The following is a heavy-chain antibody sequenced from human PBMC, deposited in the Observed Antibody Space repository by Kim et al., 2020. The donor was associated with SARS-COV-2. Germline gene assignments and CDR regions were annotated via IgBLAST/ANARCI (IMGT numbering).Heavy chain of an antibody. CDR1: GFTFSSYA. CDR3: AKDAFGLGSGYYFDY. Sequence: GGSLRLSCAASGFTFSSYAMSWVRQAPGKGLEWVSVIYSGGSSTYYADSVKGRFTISRDNSKNTLYLQMNSLRAEDTAVYYCAKDAFGLGSGYYFDYWGQGTLVTVSS. CDR2: IYSGGSST. D-gene: IGHD3-3*01. J-gene: IGHJ4*02. V-gene: IGHV3-23*03.